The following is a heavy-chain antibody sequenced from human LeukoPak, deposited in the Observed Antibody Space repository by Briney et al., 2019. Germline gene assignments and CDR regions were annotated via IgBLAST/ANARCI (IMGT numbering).Heavy chain of an antibody. D-gene: IGHD1-26*01. V-gene: IGHV4-34*01. CDR1: GGSFSGYY. CDR3: ARSPRVGATEDY. CDR2: TNHSGST. J-gene: IGHJ4*02. Sequence: SETLSLTCAVYGGSFSGYYWSWIRQPPGKGLEWIGETNHSGSTNYNPSLKSRVTISVDTSKNQFSLKLNSVTAADTAVYYCARSPRVGATEDYWGQGTLVTVSS.